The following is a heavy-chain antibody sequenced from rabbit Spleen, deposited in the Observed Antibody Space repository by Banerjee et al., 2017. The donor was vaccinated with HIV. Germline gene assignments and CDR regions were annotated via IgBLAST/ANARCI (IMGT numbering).Heavy chain of an antibody. D-gene: IGHD7-1*01. CDR3: ARDTGTSFSSYGMDL. J-gene: IGHJ6*01. CDR1: GFSFSSSDY. Sequence: QEQLVESGRGLVQPEGSLALTCKASGFSFSSSDYICWVRQAPGKGLEWIACIAGSSSGFTYSATWAKGRFTISKASSTTVTLQMTTLTAVDTATYFCARDTGTSFSSYGMDLWGPGTLVTVS. CDR2: IAGSSSGFT. V-gene: IGHV1S45*01.